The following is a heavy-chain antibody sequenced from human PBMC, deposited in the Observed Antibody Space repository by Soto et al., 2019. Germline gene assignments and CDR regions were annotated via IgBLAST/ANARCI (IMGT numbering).Heavy chain of an antibody. CDR2: IYHSGNT. J-gene: IGHJ4*02. V-gene: IGHV4-4*02. Sequence: QVQLQESGPGLVKPSGTLSLTCAVSGGSISSSNWWSWVRQPPGKGLEWIGEIYHSGNTNYNPSLKSRVTISVDKSKDQFSLKLSSVTAADTAVYYCATLIVVVPADPGDPAPGAYWGQGTLVTVSS. CDR3: ATLIVVVPADPGDPAPGAY. D-gene: IGHD2-2*01. CDR1: GGSISSSNW.